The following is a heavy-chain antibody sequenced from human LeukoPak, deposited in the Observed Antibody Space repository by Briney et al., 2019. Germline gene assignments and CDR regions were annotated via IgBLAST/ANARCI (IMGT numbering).Heavy chain of an antibody. V-gene: IGHV3-30*02. D-gene: IGHD3-22*01. CDR1: GFTFSSYG. J-gene: IGHJ4*02. Sequence: PGGSLRLSCAASGFTFSSYGMHWVRQAPGKGLEWVAVIRYDGSNKYYADSVKGRFTISRDNSKNTLYLQMNSLRAEDTAVYYCAKGKEDYYDSSGPFGYWGQGTLVTVSS. CDR3: AKGKEDYYDSSGPFGY. CDR2: IRYDGSNK.